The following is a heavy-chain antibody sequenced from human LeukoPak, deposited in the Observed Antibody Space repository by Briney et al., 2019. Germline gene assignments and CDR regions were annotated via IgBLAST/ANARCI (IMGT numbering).Heavy chain of an antibody. D-gene: IGHD2-15*01. CDR2: ISWNSGSI. Sequence: PGGSLRLSCAASGFTFSSYAMSWVRQAPGKGLEGVSGISWNSGSIGYADSVKGRFTISRDNAKNSLYLQMHSLRAEDTALYYCAKDPKAAGWYFDYWGQGTLVTVSS. J-gene: IGHJ4*02. CDR1: GFTFSSYA. CDR3: AKDPKAAGWYFDY. V-gene: IGHV3-9*01.